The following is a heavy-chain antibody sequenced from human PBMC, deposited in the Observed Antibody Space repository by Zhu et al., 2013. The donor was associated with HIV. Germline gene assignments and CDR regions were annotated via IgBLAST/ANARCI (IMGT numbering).Heavy chain of an antibody. J-gene: IGHJ5*02. V-gene: IGHV1-69-2*01. CDR1: GYTLTDYY. D-gene: IGHD2-15*01. CDR2: VDPEDGEA. Sequence: EVQLVQSGAEVKKPGATVKISCKVSGYTLTDYYMHWVQQAPGKGLEWMGLVDPEDGEAIYTAKFQGRVTITADTSTDTVYMELSSLKSEDTAVYYCATGVMRAASSWGQGTLVTVSS. CDR3: ATGVMRAASS.